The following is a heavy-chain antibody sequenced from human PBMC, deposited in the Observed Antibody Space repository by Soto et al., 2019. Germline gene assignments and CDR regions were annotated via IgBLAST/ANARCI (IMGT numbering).Heavy chain of an antibody. D-gene: IGHD3-3*01. CDR2: IYYSGST. J-gene: IGHJ3*02. Sequence: SETLSLTCTVSGGSISSYYWSWIRQPPGKGLEWIGYIYYSGSTNYNPTLKSRVTISVDTSKNQFSLKLSSVTAADTAVYYCARDRMYYDFWSGYSNSYHDAFDIWGQGTMVTVSS. V-gene: IGHV4-59*01. CDR1: GGSISSYY. CDR3: ARDRMYYDFWSGYSNSYHDAFDI.